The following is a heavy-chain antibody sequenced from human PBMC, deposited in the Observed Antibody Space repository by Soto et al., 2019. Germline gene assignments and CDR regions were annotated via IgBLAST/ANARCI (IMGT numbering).Heavy chain of an antibody. CDR3: ARGVGVATRNWFDP. D-gene: IGHD5-12*01. CDR2: INHSGST. CDR1: GGSFSGYY. Sequence: SETLSLTCAVYGGSFSGYYWSWIRQPPGKGLEWIGEINHSGSTNYNPSLKSRVTISVDTSKNQFSLKLSSVTAADTAVCYCARGVGVATRNWFDPWGQGTLVTVSS. V-gene: IGHV4-34*01. J-gene: IGHJ5*02.